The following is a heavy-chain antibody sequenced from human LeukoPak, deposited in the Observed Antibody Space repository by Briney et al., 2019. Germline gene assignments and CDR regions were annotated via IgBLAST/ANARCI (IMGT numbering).Heavy chain of an antibody. Sequence: GGSLRLSCAASGFTFSDYHMNWIRQAPGKGLEWVSYITSSGSTIYYADSVKGRFTISRDNAKNSLYLQMNSLRAEDTAVYYCARDPPASTMTIFDYWGQGTLVTVSS. CDR1: GFTFSDYH. D-gene: IGHD3-9*01. CDR2: ITSSGSTI. V-gene: IGHV3-11*01. CDR3: ARDPPASTMTIFDY. J-gene: IGHJ4*02.